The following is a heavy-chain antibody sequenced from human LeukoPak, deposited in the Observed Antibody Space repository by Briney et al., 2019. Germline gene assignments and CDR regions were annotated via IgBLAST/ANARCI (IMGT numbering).Heavy chain of an antibody. V-gene: IGHV3-53*01. J-gene: IGHJ4*02. Sequence: GGSLRLSCAPSGLPVSSNYMSWFRQAPGKGLKWVSVIYSGGSTYCADSVKSRFTISRDNSKNTLYLQMNSLRAEDTAVYYCARARRYGDYGYWGQGTLVTVSS. CDR1: GLPVSSNY. D-gene: IGHD4-17*01. CDR2: IYSGGST. CDR3: ARARRYGDYGY.